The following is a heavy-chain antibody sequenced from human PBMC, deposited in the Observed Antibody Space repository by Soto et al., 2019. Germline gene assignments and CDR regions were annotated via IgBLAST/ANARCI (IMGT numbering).Heavy chain of an antibody. CDR3: AYSGQLGSRYEY. CDR2: IYWDDDK. CDR1: GFSLSSRGVG. J-gene: IGHJ4*02. Sequence: SGPTLVNPPETLTLTCTFSGFSLSSRGVGVGWIRQPPGKALEWLAFIYWDDDKHYRPSLKTRLTITQDTPKNQVVLTMANLDPVDTAIYFCAYSGQLGSRYEYWGQGTQVTVSS. V-gene: IGHV2-5*02. D-gene: IGHD1-1*01.